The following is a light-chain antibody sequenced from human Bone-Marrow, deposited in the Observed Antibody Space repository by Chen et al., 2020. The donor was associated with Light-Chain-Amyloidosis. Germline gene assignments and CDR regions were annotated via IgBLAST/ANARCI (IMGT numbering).Light chain of an antibody. CDR2: EDD. Sequence: NFMLTQPHSVSESPGKTVIISCTRSSGSIATNDVQWYQQRPGSSPTTVIYEDDQRPSGVPDRFSGSNDRSSNSASLTSAGLRTEDEADYYGQSYQGGSQGVFGGGTKLTVL. CDR3: QSYQGGSQGV. V-gene: IGLV6-57*01. J-gene: IGLJ3*02. CDR1: SGSIATND.